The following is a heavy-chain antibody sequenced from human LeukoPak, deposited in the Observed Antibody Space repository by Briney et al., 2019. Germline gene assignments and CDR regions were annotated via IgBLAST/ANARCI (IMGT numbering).Heavy chain of an antibody. V-gene: IGHV3-21*01. CDR1: GFTVSSNY. J-gene: IGHJ4*02. CDR3: AREYCSSTSCYRGDY. CDR2: ISSSSSYI. Sequence: GGSLRLSCAASGFTVSSNYMSWVRQAPGKGLEWVSSISSSSSYIYYADSVKGRFTISRDNAKNSLYLQMNSLRAEDTAVYYCAREYCSSTSCYRGDYWGQGTLVTVSS. D-gene: IGHD2-2*02.